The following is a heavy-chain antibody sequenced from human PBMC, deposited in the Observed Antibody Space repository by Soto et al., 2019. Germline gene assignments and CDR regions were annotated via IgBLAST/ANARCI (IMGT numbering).Heavy chain of an antibody. V-gene: IGHV1-69*13. J-gene: IGHJ6*02. CDR1: GGTFSSYA. CDR2: IIPVFGTA. Sequence: SVKVSCKASGGTFSSYAISWVRQAPGQGLEWMGGIIPVFGTANYAQKFQGRVTITADESTSTAYMELSSLRSEDTAVYYCARDYGRTVVVQAPYYGMDVWGQGTTVTVSS. D-gene: IGHD2-2*01. CDR3: ARDYGRTVVVQAPYYGMDV.